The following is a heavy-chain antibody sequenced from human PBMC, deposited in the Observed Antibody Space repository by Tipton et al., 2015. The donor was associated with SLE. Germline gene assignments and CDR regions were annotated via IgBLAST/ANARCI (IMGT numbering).Heavy chain of an antibody. V-gene: IGHV3-48*01. J-gene: IGHJ4*02. D-gene: IGHD2-2*01. CDR1: GFTFSSYG. CDR2: ISAGCTTT. Sequence: SLRLSCAASGFTFSSYGMHWVRQAPGKGLEWVSYISAGCTTTHYADSVKGRFIISADNAKNSLYLQMTSLRSEDTAVYYCARGSTGSARDYWGQGALVTVSS. CDR3: ARGSTGSARDY.